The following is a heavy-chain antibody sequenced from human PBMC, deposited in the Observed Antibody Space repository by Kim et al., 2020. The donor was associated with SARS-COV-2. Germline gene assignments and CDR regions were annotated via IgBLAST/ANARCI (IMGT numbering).Heavy chain of an antibody. J-gene: IGHJ4*02. Sequence: GRTYYADAVKGRFTISRDNSKNTLDMEMNSLRAEDTAGYYCGKDNDYWGQGTLVTVSS. V-gene: IGHV3-23*01. CDR2: GRT. CDR3: GKDNDY.